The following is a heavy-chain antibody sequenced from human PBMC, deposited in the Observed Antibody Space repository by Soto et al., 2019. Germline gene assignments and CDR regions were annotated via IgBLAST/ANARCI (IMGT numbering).Heavy chain of an antibody. CDR1: GFTFSSYW. V-gene: IGHV3-74*01. CDR3: ARGVAATTGSWY. Sequence: GSLRLSCAASGFTFSSYWMHWVRQAPGKGLVWVSRINGVGSTTSYADSVKGRFTISRDNAKNTLYLQMNSLRAEDTAVYYCARGVAATTGSWYWGQGTLVTVPS. D-gene: IGHD1-26*01. CDR2: INGVGSTT. J-gene: IGHJ4*02.